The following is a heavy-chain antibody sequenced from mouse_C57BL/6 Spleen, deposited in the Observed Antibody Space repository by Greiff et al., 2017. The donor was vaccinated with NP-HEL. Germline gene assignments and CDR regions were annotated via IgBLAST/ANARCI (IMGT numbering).Heavy chain of an antibody. CDR1: GYTFTSYW. D-gene: IGHD2-1*01. CDR2: IDPSDSYT. Sequence: QVQLQQPGAELEMPGASVKLSCKASGYTFTSYWMHWVKQRPGQGLEWIGEIDPSDSYTNYNQKFKGKSTLTVDKSSSTAYMQLSSLTSEDSAVYYCARYGNYTLYAMDYWGQGTSVTVSS. V-gene: IGHV1-69*01. CDR3: ARYGNYTLYAMDY. J-gene: IGHJ4*01.